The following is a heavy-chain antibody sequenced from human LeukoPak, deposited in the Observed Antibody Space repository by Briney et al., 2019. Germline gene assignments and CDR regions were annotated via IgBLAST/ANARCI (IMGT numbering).Heavy chain of an antibody. CDR3: ARDGDYGSFDY. Sequence: GGSLRLSCAASGFTFSNYWMHWVRQAPGKGLVWVSRINSDGINTSYADSVKGRFTISRDNSKNTLYLQMDSLRAEDTAVYYCARDGDYGSFDYWGQGTLVTVSS. CDR1: GFTFSNYW. J-gene: IGHJ4*02. V-gene: IGHV3-74*01. CDR2: INSDGINT. D-gene: IGHD4-17*01.